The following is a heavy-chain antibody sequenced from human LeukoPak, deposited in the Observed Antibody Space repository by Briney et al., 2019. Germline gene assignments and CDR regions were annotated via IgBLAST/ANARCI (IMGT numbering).Heavy chain of an antibody. CDR3: ARPARIAAAAPPDY. Sequence: GGSLRLSCAASGFTFSSYAMHWVRQAPGKGLEWVAVISYDGSNKYYADSVKGRFTISRDNSKNTLYLQMNSLRAEDTAVYYCARPARIAAAAPPDYWGQGTLVTVSS. CDR2: ISYDGSNK. V-gene: IGHV3-30-3*01. CDR1: GFTFSSYA. D-gene: IGHD6-13*01. J-gene: IGHJ4*02.